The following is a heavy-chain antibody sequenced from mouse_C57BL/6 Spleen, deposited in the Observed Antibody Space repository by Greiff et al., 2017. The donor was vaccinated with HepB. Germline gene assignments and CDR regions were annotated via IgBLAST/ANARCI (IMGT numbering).Heavy chain of an antibody. J-gene: IGHJ1*03. D-gene: IGHD2-5*01. CDR3: TRIRFYSNYVGYFDV. CDR1: GYTFTDYE. CDR2: IHPETGGT. V-gene: IGHV1-15*01. Sequence: VKLVESGAELVRPGASVTLSCKASGYTFTDYEMLWVKQTPVHGLEWIGAIHPETGGTAYNQKFKGKAILTADKSSSTAYMEFRSLTSEDSAVYYCTRIRFYSNYVGYFDVWGTGTTVTVSS.